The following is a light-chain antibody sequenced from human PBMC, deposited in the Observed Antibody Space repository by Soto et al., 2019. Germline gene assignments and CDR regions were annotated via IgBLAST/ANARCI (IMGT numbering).Light chain of an antibody. V-gene: IGKV4-1*01. Sequence: DIVMTQSPDFLAVSLGERATITCKSSQSVLYRSSTKSYLAWYQQRPGQPPRLLLYWASTRESGVPDRFVGSGSKTDFTLPLSSLQAGDEDIYHCQQYYTFGQGTTLEIK. CDR3: QQYYT. CDR2: WAS. J-gene: IGKJ2*01. CDR1: QSVLYRSSTKSY.